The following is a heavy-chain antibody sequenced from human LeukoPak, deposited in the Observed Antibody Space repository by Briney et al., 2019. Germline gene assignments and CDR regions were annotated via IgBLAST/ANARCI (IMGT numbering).Heavy chain of an antibody. CDR3: ARAVVDGDCYALDY. CDR2: INHSGST. J-gene: IGHJ4*02. D-gene: IGHD2-21*02. Sequence: SVTLSLTCAVYGGSFSGYYWSWIRQPPGKGLEWIGEINHSGSTNYNPSLKSRVTISVDTSKNQFSLKLSSVTAADTAVYYCARAVVDGDCYALDYWGQGTLVTVSS. CDR1: GGSFSGYY. V-gene: IGHV4-34*01.